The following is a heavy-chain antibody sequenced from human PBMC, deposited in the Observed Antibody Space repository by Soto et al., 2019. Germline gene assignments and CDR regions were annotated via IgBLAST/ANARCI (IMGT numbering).Heavy chain of an antibody. Sequence: GGSLRLSCAASGITTSRHWSRNWMSWVRQAPGKGLEWVANISQDGSEKSYVDSVKGRFTISRDNAKNSLYLQMNSLRAEDTALYYCASGCDGTTCYVTSRAYDVWGQGTMVTVSS. J-gene: IGHJ3*01. CDR1: GITTSRHWSRNW. D-gene: IGHD2-2*01. CDR3: ASGCDGTTCYVTSRAYDV. V-gene: IGHV3-7*01. CDR2: ISQDGSEK.